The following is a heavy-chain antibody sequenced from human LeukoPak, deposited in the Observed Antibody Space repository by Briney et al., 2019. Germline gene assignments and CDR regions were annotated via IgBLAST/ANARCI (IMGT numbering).Heavy chain of an antibody. Sequence: SVKVSCKASGGTFSSYIINWVRQAPGQGLEWMGGIIPIFDTPNYAQKFQGRVTITADESTSTAYMELSSLRSEDTAVYFCARGVRAAAVGPPDYWGQGTLVTVSS. CDR2: IIPIFDTP. J-gene: IGHJ4*02. CDR1: GGTFSSYI. D-gene: IGHD6-13*01. V-gene: IGHV1-69*13. CDR3: ARGVRAAAVGPPDY.